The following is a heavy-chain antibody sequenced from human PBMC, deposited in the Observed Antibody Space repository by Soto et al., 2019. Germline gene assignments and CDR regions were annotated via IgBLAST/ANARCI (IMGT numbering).Heavy chain of an antibody. V-gene: IGHV3-13*05. J-gene: IGHJ6*02. CDR3: ARACSGRLPRRADYYFAMDV. D-gene: IGHD2-15*01. Sequence: PGGSLRLSCAASGFTFSAYDMHWVRQTTGKGLEWVSAIGAADDPYYLGSVKGRFTISRENAKNSLYLQMNSLRAEDTAVYYCARACSGRLPRRADYYFAMDVWGQGTTVTVSS. CDR1: GFTFSAYD. CDR2: IGAADDP.